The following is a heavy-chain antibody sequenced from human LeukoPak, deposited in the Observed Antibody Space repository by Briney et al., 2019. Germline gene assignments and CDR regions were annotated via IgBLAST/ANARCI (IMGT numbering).Heavy chain of an antibody. CDR3: VKFRGQLLSSYYFDY. J-gene: IGHJ4*02. V-gene: IGHV3-23*01. CDR2: ISGSGGGT. D-gene: IGHD2-2*01. CDR1: GFTFTTYA. Sequence: GGSLRLSCAASGFTFTTYAMSWVRQAPGKGLEWVSTISGSGGGTYYADSVRGRFTISRDNSKNTLYLQMNSLRGEDTAVYYCVKFRGQLLSSYYFDYWGQGTLVNVSS.